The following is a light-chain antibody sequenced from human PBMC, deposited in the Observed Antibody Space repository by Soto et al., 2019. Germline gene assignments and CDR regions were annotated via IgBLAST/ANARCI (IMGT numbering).Light chain of an antibody. CDR2: EES. CDR3: QQFDSYPRT. J-gene: IGKJ1*01. V-gene: IGKV1-9*01. CDR1: QAITNN. Sequence: RHLTPSPSPPSSFVGARVTIPCRASQAITNNLAWYQQKPGNPPRLLIYEESTLHSGVPSRFSGRKVGTQFILTIGSLEPEDFAAYYCQQFDSYPRTFGQGTKVDIK.